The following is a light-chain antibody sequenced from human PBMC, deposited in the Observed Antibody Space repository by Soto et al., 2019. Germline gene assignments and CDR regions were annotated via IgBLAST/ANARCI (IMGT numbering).Light chain of an antibody. J-gene: IGLJ2*01. CDR2: YDS. Sequence: SYELTQPPSVSVAPGKTARITCGGNNIGSKSVHWYQQKPGQAPVLVIYYDSDRPSGIPERFSGSSSGNTATLTISRVEAGDEDDSYCQVWDSSSDRDVVFGGVTNLTVL. CDR3: QVWDSSSDRDVV. CDR1: NIGSKS. V-gene: IGLV3-21*04.